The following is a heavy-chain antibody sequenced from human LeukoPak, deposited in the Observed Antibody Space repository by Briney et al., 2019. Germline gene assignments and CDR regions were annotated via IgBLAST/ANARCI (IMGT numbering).Heavy chain of an antibody. CDR2: ISHDGSSE. J-gene: IGHJ4*02. V-gene: IGHV3-30*03. Sequence: GGSLRLSCAASGFTFSNYAIHWVRQAPGKGLEWVALISHDGSSEYYADSMKGRFTISRDNSKNTFYLQMNSLRAEDTAVYYCASRFEWLSSFDYWGQGTLVTVSS. D-gene: IGHD3-3*01. CDR1: GFTFSNYA. CDR3: ASRFEWLSSFDY.